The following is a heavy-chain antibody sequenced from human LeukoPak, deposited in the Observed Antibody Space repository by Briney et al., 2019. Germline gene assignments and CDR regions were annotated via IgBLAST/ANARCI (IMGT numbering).Heavy chain of an antibody. Sequence: GASVKVSFMASGYPFTDYYMQRVRQAPGQGLEWMGWINPNTGRRNYAQKFQGRVTMTRDTSINTAYMELSSLRSDDTAVYYCAREDYYYENWGKGTVVTVSS. D-gene: IGHD3-22*01. CDR1: GYPFTDYY. CDR3: AREDYYYEN. CDR2: INPNTGRR. J-gene: IGHJ4*02. V-gene: IGHV1-2*02.